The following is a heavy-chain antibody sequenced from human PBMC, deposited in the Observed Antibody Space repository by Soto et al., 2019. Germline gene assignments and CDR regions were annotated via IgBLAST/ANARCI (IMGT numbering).Heavy chain of an antibody. J-gene: IGHJ4*02. CDR1: VFPFGANA. CDR3: ATEMGATQGPFDN. CDR2: LSNTGRRT. V-gene: IGHV3-23*01. D-gene: IGHD1-26*01. Sequence: GGSLRLSCVVSVFPFGANAMGWVRQAPGKGLEWVSGLSNTGRRTSYADSVKGRFNISRDNSENTVYLQMNSLRVEDTAVYYCATEMGATQGPFDNWGQGTLVTVSS.